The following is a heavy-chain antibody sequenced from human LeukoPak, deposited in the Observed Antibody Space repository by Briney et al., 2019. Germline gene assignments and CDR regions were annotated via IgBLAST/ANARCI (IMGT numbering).Heavy chain of an antibody. J-gene: IGHJ5*02. D-gene: IGHD3-16*01. CDR2: IYYTGST. CDR1: SASISPYY. V-gene: IGHV4-59*01. Sequence: NPSETLSLTCTGSSASISPYYWSWIRQPPGKGLEWIGYIYYTGSTNYNPSLKSRVTISVDTSKNQFSLRLTSVTAADTAVYYCARDNARTGRRHGANWFDPWGQGTLVTVSS. CDR3: ARDNARTGRRHGANWFDP.